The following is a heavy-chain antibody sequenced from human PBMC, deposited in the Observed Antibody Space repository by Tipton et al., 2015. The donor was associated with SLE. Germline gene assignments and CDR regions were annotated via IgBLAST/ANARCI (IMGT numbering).Heavy chain of an antibody. Sequence: GSLRLSCAASGFTVSSNYMSWVRQAPGKGLEWVSVIYSGGSTYYADSVKGRFTISRDNSKNTLYLQMNSLRAEDTAVYYCAPEGGDYYDSSGFDYWGQGTLVTVSS. CDR2: IYSGGST. V-gene: IGHV3-53*01. CDR3: APEGGDYYDSSGFDY. D-gene: IGHD3-22*01. CDR1: GFTVSSNY. J-gene: IGHJ4*02.